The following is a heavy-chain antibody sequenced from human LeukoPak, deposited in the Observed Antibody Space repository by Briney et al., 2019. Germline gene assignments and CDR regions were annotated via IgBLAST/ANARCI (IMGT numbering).Heavy chain of an antibody. D-gene: IGHD4-17*01. Sequence: GGSLRLSCAASEFTFSSYWMSWVRQAPGKGLEWVANIKQDGGQIYYLESVKGRFTVSRNNAKNSLYLQMNSLRAEDTAVYYCARLGARQMLEYWGQGTLVTVSS. J-gene: IGHJ4*02. V-gene: IGHV3-7*01. CDR2: IKQDGGQI. CDR3: ARLGARQMLEY. CDR1: EFTFSSYW.